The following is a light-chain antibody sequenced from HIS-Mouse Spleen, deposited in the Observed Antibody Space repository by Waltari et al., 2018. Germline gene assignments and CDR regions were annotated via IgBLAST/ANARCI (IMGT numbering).Light chain of an antibody. Sequence: SYELTQPPSVSVSPGQTARITCSGDALPQKYAYWYQQKSGQAPVLVIYEDSKRPPGIPERFSGSSSGPMATLTISGAQVEDEADYYCYSTDSSGNHRVFGGGTKLTVL. J-gene: IGLJ2*01. V-gene: IGLV3-10*01. CDR1: ALPQKY. CDR3: YSTDSSGNHRV. CDR2: EDS.